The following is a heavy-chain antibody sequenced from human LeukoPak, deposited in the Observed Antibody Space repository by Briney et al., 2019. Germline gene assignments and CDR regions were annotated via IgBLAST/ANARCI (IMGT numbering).Heavy chain of an antibody. CDR1: GDSISNYY. V-gene: IGHV4-4*07. J-gene: IGHJ3*02. D-gene: IGHD2-2*01. Sequence: PSETLSLTCTVSGDSISNYYWSWIRQPAGKGLVWIGRFSPSGNTDYNPSLKSRLTMSVDRSKNQFSLKLISVTAADTGIYYCARDFGQLQKLKAFDIWGQGTMVTVSS. CDR3: ARDFGQLQKLKAFDI. CDR2: FSPSGNT.